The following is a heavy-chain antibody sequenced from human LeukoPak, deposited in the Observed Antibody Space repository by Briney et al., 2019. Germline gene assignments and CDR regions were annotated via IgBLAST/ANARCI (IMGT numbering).Heavy chain of an antibody. V-gene: IGHV4-30-4*01. CDR1: GGPTSSGDYY. Sequence: SETLSLTCTVSGGPTSSGDYYWSWIRQPPGKGLEWIAYIYYSGSTYYNSSLKSRVTISVDTSKNQFSLKLSSVTAADTAVYYCARSRRGSHPLGGFDYWGQGTLVTVSS. J-gene: IGHJ4*02. CDR2: IYYSGST. CDR3: ARSRRGSHPLGGFDY. D-gene: IGHD2-15*01.